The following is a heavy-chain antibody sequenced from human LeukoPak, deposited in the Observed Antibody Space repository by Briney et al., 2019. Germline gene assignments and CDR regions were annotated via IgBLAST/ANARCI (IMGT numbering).Heavy chain of an antibody. D-gene: IGHD3-16*01. J-gene: IGHJ5*02. CDR3: ARFTPQGYGWGGYNRFDP. Sequence: SETLSLTCTVSGGSISSYYWNWIRQPPGKGLEWIGYIYYSGSTNYNPSLKSRVAISLDTSKNQFSLNLTSVTAADTAVYYCARFTPQGYGWGGYNRFDPWGQGTLVTVSS. V-gene: IGHV4-59*01. CDR2: IYYSGST. CDR1: GGSISSYY.